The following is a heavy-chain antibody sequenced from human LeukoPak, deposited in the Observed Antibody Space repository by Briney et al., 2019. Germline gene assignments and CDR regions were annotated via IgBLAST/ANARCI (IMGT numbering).Heavy chain of an antibody. J-gene: IGHJ3*01. V-gene: IGHV4-61*02. D-gene: IGHD5-24*01. CDR1: GGSISSGSYF. Sequence: SETLSLTCTVSGGSISSGSYFWTWIRQPAGEELEWVGRIFTSGDTNYNPSLKSRLIIPVDTSQNQFSLKLSSVTAADTAVYYCARESVSQDGLFDLWGQGTMVTVSS. CDR2: IFTSGDT. CDR3: ARESVSQDGLFDL.